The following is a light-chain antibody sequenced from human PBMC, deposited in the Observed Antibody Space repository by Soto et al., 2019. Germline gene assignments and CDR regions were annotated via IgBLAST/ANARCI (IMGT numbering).Light chain of an antibody. V-gene: IGKV1-39*01. Sequence: DIHMTQSPSSLSGSVGDIVTITCLASPHISTYLNWYQQKPGKAPNLLIYAASNLQNGVPSRFTGSGSGTDFTLNITSLPPEDFATYYCQQSFNTPITFGQGTRLEI. CDR2: AAS. J-gene: IGKJ5*01. CDR1: PHISTY. CDR3: QQSFNTPIT.